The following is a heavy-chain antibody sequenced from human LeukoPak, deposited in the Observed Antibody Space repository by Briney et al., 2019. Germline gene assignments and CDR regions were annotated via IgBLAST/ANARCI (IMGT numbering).Heavy chain of an antibody. V-gene: IGHV3-30*04. Sequence: GGSLRLSCAASGFTFSSYAMHWVRQAPGKGLEWVAVISYDGSNKYYADSVKGRFTICRDNSKNTLYLQMNSLRAEDTAVYYCAKDLRYYDSSGYYYWGQGTLVTVSS. J-gene: IGHJ4*02. CDR2: ISYDGSNK. D-gene: IGHD3-22*01. CDR3: AKDLRYYDSSGYYY. CDR1: GFTFSSYA.